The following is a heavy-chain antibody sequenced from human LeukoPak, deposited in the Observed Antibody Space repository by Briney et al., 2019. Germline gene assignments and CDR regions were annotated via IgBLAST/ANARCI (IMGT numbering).Heavy chain of an antibody. CDR2: IYADGTT. D-gene: IGHD4-11*01. J-gene: IGHJ3*02. CDR3: ARVNYRAFSI. Sequence: SGGSLRLSCVASAFTVNSNYVIWVRQAPGKGLEWVSFIYADGTTYYADSVKGRVTISSDNSKNTVFLQMNSLRTDDTALYYCARVNYRAFSIWGQGTMVTVSS. V-gene: IGHV3-66*01. CDR1: AFTVNSNY.